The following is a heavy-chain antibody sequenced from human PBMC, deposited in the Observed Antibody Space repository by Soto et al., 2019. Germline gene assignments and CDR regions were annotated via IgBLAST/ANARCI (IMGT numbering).Heavy chain of an antibody. J-gene: IGHJ4*02. CDR2: INAGNGNT. CDR3: AREFGEWLVLDY. V-gene: IGHV1-3*01. Sequence: ASVKVSCKASGYTFTSYAMHWVRQAPGQRLEWMGWINAGNGNTKYSQKFQGRVTITRDTSASTAYMELSSLRSEDTAVYYCAREFGEWLVLDYWGQGTLVSVSS. D-gene: IGHD6-19*01. CDR1: GYTFTSYA.